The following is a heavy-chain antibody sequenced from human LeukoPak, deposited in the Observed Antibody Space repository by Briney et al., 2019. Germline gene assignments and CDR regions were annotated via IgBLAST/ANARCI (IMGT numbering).Heavy chain of an antibody. CDR3: AESGSYPGGYGRDLYYFDY. J-gene: IGHJ4*02. CDR2: INHSGST. Sequence: PSETLSLTCAVYGGSFSGYYWSWIRQPPGKGLEWIGEINHSGSTNYNPSLKSRVTISVDTSKNQFSLKLSPVTAADTAVYYCAESGSYPGGYGRDLYYFDYWGQGTLVTVSS. CDR1: GGSFSGYY. V-gene: IGHV4-34*01. D-gene: IGHD1-26*01.